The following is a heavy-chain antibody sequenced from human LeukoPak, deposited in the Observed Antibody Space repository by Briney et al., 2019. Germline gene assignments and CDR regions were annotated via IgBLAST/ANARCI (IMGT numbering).Heavy chain of an antibody. J-gene: IGHJ5*02. D-gene: IGHD5-12*01. CDR1: GYTFTSYA. V-gene: IGHV1-69*04. Sequence: SVKVSCKASGYTFTSYAISWVRQAPGQGLEWMGRIIPILGIANYAQKFQGRVTITADKSTSTAYMELSSLRSEDTAVYYCARREHRRDGYNYYWFDPWGQGTLVTVSS. CDR2: IIPILGIA. CDR3: ARREHRRDGYNYYWFDP.